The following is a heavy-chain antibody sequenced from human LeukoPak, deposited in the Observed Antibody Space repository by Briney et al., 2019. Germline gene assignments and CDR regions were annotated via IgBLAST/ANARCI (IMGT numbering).Heavy chain of an antibody. CDR2: SYSGGST. J-gene: IGHJ4*02. CDR3: ARANYDILTGQFYYFDY. D-gene: IGHD3-9*01. CDR1: GFTVSSNY. V-gene: IGHV3-53*01. Sequence: PGGSRRLSCAASGFTVSSNYMSWVRQAPGKWLESVSVSYSGGSTYYGDSVKGRFPSYRDNSKNTLYLQMNSMRAEDTAVYYCARANYDILTGQFYYFDYWGQGTLVTVSS.